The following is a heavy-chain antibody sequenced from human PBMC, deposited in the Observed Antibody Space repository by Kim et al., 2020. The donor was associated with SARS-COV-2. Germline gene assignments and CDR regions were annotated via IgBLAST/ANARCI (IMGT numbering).Heavy chain of an antibody. V-gene: IGHV3-66*01. CDR1: GFTVSSNF. D-gene: IGHD4-17*01. J-gene: IGHJ4*01. Sequence: GGSLRLSCAASGFTVSSNFMRWVRQAPGKGLEWVSVIYSGGTESYAASVKGSFTISRDYSKNKLYLQMNRLRVEDTGIYYCAREEDDFGANSGYFDYWG. CDR3: AREEDDFGANSGYFDY. CDR2: IYSGGTE.